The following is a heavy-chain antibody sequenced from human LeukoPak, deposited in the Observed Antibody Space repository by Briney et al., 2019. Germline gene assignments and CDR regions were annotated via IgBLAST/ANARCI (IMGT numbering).Heavy chain of an antibody. CDR3: AKVGVAAAGTIDY. D-gene: IGHD6-13*01. Sequence: GGSLRLSCAASGFTFSSYGMHWVLQAPGKGLEWVAVISYDGSNKYYADSVKGRFTISRDNSKNTLYLQMNSLRAEDTAVYYCAKVGVAAAGTIDYWGQGTLVTVSS. CDR2: ISYDGSNK. V-gene: IGHV3-30*18. CDR1: GFTFSSYG. J-gene: IGHJ4*02.